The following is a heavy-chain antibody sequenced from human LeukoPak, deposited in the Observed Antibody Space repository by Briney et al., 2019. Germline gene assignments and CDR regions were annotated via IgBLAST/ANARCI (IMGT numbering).Heavy chain of an antibody. D-gene: IGHD4/OR15-4a*01. CDR3: ALYGDDAFDI. CDR2: IYYSGST. CDR1: GGSISSYY. V-gene: IGHV4-59*08. Sequence: SETLSLTCTVSGGSISSYYWSWIRQPPGKGLEWIGYIYYSGSTNYNPSLKSRVTISVDTSKNQFSLKLSSVTAADTAVYYCALYGDDAFDIWGQGTMVTVSS. J-gene: IGHJ3*02.